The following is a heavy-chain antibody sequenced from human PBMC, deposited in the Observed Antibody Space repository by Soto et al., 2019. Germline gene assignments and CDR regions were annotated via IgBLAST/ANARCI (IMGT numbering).Heavy chain of an antibody. D-gene: IGHD1-1*01. J-gene: IGHJ6*02. V-gene: IGHV3-23*01. CDR1: GFTFSNYF. CDR3: AKHLHWYGLDV. Sequence: EVQLLESGGGLVQPGGSLRLSCVASGFTFSNYFMTWVRQAPGKGLEWVSAIDKSGDGTNYADSAKSRFTISRDNSKNTLYLQMHSLRAEDTAVYYCAKHLHWYGLDVWGQGTTVTVSS. CDR2: IDKSGDGT.